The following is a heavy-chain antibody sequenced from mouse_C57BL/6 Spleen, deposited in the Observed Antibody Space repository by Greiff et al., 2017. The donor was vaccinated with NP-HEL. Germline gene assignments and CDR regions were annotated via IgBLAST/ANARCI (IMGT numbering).Heavy chain of an antibody. CDR1: GFTFSDYG. V-gene: IGHV5-17*01. D-gene: IGHD4-1*01. CDR2: ISSGSSNI. CDR3: ARTGMDY. Sequence: EVQRVESGGGLVKPGGSLKLSCAASGFTFSDYGMHWVRQAPEKGLEWVAYISSGSSNIYYADTVKGRFTISRDNAKNTLFLQMTSLRSEDTAMYYCARTGMDYWGQGTTLTVSS. J-gene: IGHJ2*01.